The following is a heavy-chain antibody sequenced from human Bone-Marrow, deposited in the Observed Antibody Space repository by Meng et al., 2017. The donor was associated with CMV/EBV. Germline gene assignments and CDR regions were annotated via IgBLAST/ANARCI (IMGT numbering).Heavy chain of an antibody. CDR1: GYTFTSYG. V-gene: IGHV1-8*02. J-gene: IGHJ6*01. D-gene: IGHD2-2*01. CDR2: MNPNSGNT. CDR3: AGSSTSNGYGMDV. Sequence: ASVKVSCKASGYTFTSYGISWVRQAPGQGLEWMGWMNPNSGNTGYAQKFQGRVTMTRNTSISTAYMELSSLRSEDTAVYYCAGSSTSNGYGMDVWGQGTTVTVSS.